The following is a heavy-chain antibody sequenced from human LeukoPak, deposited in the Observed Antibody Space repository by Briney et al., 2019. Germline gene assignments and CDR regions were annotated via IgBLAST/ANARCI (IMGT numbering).Heavy chain of an antibody. Sequence: SETLSLTCTVSGCSISSYYWNWIRQPPGKGLEWIGYIYYSGSTNYNPSLKSRVTISVDTSKNQFSLKLSSVTAADTAVYYCARGADSSGYYSIFYFDYWGQGTLVTVSS. D-gene: IGHD3-22*01. V-gene: IGHV4-59*01. J-gene: IGHJ4*02. CDR3: ARGADSSGYYSIFYFDY. CDR1: GCSISSYY. CDR2: IYYSGST.